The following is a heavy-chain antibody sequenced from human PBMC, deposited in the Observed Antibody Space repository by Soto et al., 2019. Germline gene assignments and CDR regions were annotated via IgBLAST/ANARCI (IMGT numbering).Heavy chain of an antibody. V-gene: IGHV4-39*01. CDR1: NGSISTYY. CDR2: IYYSGST. J-gene: IGHJ5*02. D-gene: IGHD3-22*01. Sequence: SETLSLTCTVSNGSISTYYWGWIRQPPGKGLEWIGSIYYSGSTYYNPSLKSRVTISVDTSKNQFSLKLSSVTAADTAVYYCARHLGNYYDSSGYYRTQLNWFDPWGQGTLVTVSS. CDR3: ARHLGNYYDSSGYYRTQLNWFDP.